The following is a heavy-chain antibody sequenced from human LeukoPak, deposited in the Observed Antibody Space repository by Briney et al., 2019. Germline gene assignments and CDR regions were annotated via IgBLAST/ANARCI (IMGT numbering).Heavy chain of an antibody. CDR2: INAGNGNT. J-gene: IGHJ6*04. CDR3: AIETGSYYYGMDV. CDR1: GYTFTSYA. V-gene: IGHV1-3*01. D-gene: IGHD3-9*01. Sequence: ASVKVSCKASGYTFTSYAMHWVRQAPGQRLEWIGWINAGNGNTEYAQKFQGRVTITMDTSASTAYMEMSSLRSEATAVYYCAIETGSYYYGMDVWGKGTTVTVSS.